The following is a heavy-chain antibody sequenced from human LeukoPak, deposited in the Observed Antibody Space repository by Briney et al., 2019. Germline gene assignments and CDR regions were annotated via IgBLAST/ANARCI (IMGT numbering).Heavy chain of an antibody. J-gene: IGHJ4*02. CDR1: GYTFTGYY. CDR3: ARELIEGSSSSLFGY. D-gene: IGHD6-6*01. Sequence: GASVKVSCKASGYTFTGYYMHWVRQAPGQGLEWMGWINPNSGGTNYAQKFQGRVTMTRDTSISTAYMELSRLRSDDTAVYYCARELIEGSSSSLFGYWGQGTLVTVSS. V-gene: IGHV1-2*02. CDR2: INPNSGGT.